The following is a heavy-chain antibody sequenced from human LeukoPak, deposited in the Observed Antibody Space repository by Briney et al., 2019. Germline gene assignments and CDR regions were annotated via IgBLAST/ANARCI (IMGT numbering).Heavy chain of an antibody. CDR3: ARDKSLRAVAGTRLGWFDP. CDR2: IYTSGST. Sequence: PSETLSLTCTVSGGPIGSYYWSWIRQPAGKGLEWIGRIYTSGSTNYNPSLKSRVAMSVDTSKNQFSLKLSSVTAADTAVYYCARDKSLRAVAGTRLGWFDPWGQGTLVTVSS. J-gene: IGHJ5*02. CDR1: GGPIGSYY. V-gene: IGHV4-4*07. D-gene: IGHD6-19*01.